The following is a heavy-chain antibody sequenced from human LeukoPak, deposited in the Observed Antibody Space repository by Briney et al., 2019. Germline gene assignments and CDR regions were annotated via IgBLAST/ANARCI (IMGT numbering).Heavy chain of an antibody. J-gene: IGHJ4*02. CDR3: ARNSGANVYTYSFQY. V-gene: IGHV3-20*04. CDR2: INWNGGTT. CDR1: GFTFSSYS. D-gene: IGHD1-26*01. Sequence: GGCLRLSCAASGFTFSSYSMNWVRQAPGKGLECVSGINWNGGTTTYADSVKGRFTISRDNAKNSLYLQMNSLRVEDTAFYYCARNSGANVYTYSFQYWGRGTLVTVSS.